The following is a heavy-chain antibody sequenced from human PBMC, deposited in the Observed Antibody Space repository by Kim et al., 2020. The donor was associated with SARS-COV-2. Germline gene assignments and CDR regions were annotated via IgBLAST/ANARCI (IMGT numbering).Heavy chain of an antibody. V-gene: IGHV4-31*03. CDR1: GGSISSGGYY. CDR2: TYYSGST. J-gene: IGHJ4*02. CDR3: ARAPLTFGGVILSFDY. Sequence: SETLSLTCTVSGGSISSGGYYWSWIRQHPGKGLECIGYTYYSGSTYYNPSLKSRVTMSVDTSKNQFSLKLSSVTAADTAVYYCARAPLTFGGVILSFDYWGQGTLVTVSS. D-gene: IGHD3-16*02.